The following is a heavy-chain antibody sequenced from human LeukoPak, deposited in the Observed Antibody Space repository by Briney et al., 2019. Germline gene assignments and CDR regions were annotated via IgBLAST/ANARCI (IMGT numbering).Heavy chain of an antibody. CDR1: GCSFTSH. V-gene: IGHV3-64D*09. CDR2: ININGGST. D-gene: IGHD3-16*01. CDR3: VKDRYVDY. J-gene: IGHJ4*02. Sequence: GGSLRLSCLASGCSFTSHMHWVRQAPGKGLEYVSSININGGSTYYADSVKGRFTISRDNSKNTLYLQMSSLRAEDTAVYYCVKDRYVDYWGQGTLVTVSS.